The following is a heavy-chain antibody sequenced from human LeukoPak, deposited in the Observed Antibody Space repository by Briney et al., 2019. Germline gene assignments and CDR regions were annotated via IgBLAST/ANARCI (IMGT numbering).Heavy chain of an antibody. V-gene: IGHV3-66*01. D-gene: IGHD2-15*01. Sequence: TGGSLRLSCAASGFTFNGYTMHWVRQAPGKGLEWVSVIYSGGSTYYADSVKGRFTISRDNSKNTLYLQMNSLRAEDTAVYYCATEVVVAATNAGFNDYWGQGTLVTVSS. CDR1: GFTFNGYT. CDR2: IYSGGST. J-gene: IGHJ4*02. CDR3: ATEVVVAATNAGFNDY.